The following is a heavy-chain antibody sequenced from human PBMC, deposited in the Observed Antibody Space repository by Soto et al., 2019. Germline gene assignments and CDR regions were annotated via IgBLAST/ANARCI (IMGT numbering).Heavy chain of an antibody. Sequence: PGGSLRLSCEASGFTFSGFDMHWVRQPTGKGLEWVSSIGTAGDTYYAVSVKGRFTISRDNAKNSLSLQMNSLRAGDMAVYFCAKRQDIGTHFFDYWGQGTQVTVSS. V-gene: IGHV3-13*01. CDR3: AKRQDIGTHFFDY. CDR1: GFTFSGFD. CDR2: IGTAGDT. J-gene: IGHJ4*02. D-gene: IGHD6-13*01.